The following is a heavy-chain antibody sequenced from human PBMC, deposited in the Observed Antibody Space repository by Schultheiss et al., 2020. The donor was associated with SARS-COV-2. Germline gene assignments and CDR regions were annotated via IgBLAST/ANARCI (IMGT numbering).Heavy chain of an antibody. V-gene: IGHV4-4*08. CDR3: ARDAYYYDSSGSTPLWFDP. CDR1: GGSFSGYY. Sequence: SETLSLTCAVYGGSFSGYYWSWFRQSPGRGLEWIGYIHSTGNTDYNPSLESRVTISVDTSKNQFSLQLNSVTPEDTAVYYCARDAYYYDSSGSTPLWFDPWGQGTLVTVSS. D-gene: IGHD3-22*01. CDR2: IHSTGNT. J-gene: IGHJ5*02.